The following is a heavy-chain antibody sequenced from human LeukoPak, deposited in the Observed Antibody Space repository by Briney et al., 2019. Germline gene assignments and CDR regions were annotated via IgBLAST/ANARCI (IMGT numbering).Heavy chain of an antibody. CDR3: AREKEYRAMSHDAFDI. CDR1: GGSISSSSYY. CDR2: IYYSGST. Sequence: SETLSLTCTVSGGSISSSSYYWGWIRQPPGKGLEWIGSIYYSGSTYYNPSLKSRVTISVDTSKNQFSLKLSSVTAADTAVYYCAREKEYRAMSHDAFDIWGQGTMVTVSS. D-gene: IGHD2-2*01. J-gene: IGHJ3*02. V-gene: IGHV4-39*07.